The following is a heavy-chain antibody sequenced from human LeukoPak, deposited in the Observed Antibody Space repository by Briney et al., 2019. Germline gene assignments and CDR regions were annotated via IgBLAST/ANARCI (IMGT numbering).Heavy chain of an antibody. V-gene: IGHV3-30*18. CDR2: ISYDGSNK. Sequence: PGGSLRLSCAASGFTFSSYGMHWVRQAPGKGLEWVAVISYDGSNKYYADSVKGRFTISRDNSKNTLYLQMNSLRAEDTAVYYCAKDRNYDFWSGYRVGMDVWGQGTTVTVPS. CDR1: GFTFSSYG. J-gene: IGHJ6*02. CDR3: AKDRNYDFWSGYRVGMDV. D-gene: IGHD3-3*01.